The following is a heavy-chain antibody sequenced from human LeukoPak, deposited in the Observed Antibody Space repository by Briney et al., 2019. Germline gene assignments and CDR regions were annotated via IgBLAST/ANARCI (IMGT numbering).Heavy chain of an antibody. Sequence: SETLSLTCTVSGGSISTSNYYWGWIRQPPGKGLEWIGNIFYSGSTYYSPSLKSRVTISLDTSRNQFSLKLNSVTPEDTAVYYCVNKLLSRSSYHYYMDVWGKGTTVTVSS. CDR3: VNKLLSRSSYHYYMDV. V-gene: IGHV4-39*07. CDR1: GGSISTSNYY. J-gene: IGHJ6*03. D-gene: IGHD6-6*01. CDR2: IFYSGST.